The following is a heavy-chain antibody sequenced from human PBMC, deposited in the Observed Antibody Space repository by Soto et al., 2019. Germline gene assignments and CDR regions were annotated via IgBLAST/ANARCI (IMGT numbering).Heavy chain of an antibody. V-gene: IGHV1-46*01. CDR3: ARAVYDFWSGYPYY. CDR2: INPSGGST. CDR1: GYTFTSYY. Sequence: LAASVKVSCKASGYTFTSYYMHWVRQAPGQGLEWMGIINPSGGSTSYAQKFQGRVTMTRDTSTSTVYMEQSSLRFEDTAVYFCARAVYDFWSGYPYYGGRGPLVTVPS. D-gene: IGHD3-3*01. J-gene: IGHJ4*02.